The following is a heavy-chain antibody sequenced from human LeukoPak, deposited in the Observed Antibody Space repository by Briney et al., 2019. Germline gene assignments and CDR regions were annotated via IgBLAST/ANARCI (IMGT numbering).Heavy chain of an antibody. CDR2: IYPGDSDT. J-gene: IGHJ4*02. V-gene: IGHV5-51*01. CDR1: GYSFTNHW. Sequence: GESLKISCKSSGYSFTNHWIGWVRQVPGKGLEWMGIIYPGDSDTRYSPSFQGQVTISADKSINTAYLQWSSLKASDTAMYYCARVNGFSYGQNLDYWGQGTLVTVSS. CDR3: ARVNGFSYGQNLDY. D-gene: IGHD5-18*01.